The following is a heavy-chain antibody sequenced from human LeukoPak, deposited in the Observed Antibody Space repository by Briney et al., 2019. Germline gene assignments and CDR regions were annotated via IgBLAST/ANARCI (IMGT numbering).Heavy chain of an antibody. CDR3: ARAYYDILTGPHDAFDI. CDR1: GGSISSSSYY. D-gene: IGHD3-9*01. V-gene: IGHV4-39*07. CDR2: IYYSGST. Sequence: KSSETLSLTCTVSGGSISSSSYYWGWIRQPPGKGLEWIGSIYYSGSTYYNPPLKSRVTISVDTSKNQFSLKLSSVTAADTAAYYCARAYYDILTGPHDAFDIWGQGTMVTVSS. J-gene: IGHJ3*02.